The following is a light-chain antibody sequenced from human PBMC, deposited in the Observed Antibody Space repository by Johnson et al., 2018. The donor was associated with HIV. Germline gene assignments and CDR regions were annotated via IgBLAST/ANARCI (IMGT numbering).Light chain of an antibody. CDR3: GSWDSSLSAYV. CDR1: SSNIGKNS. CDR2: ESN. J-gene: IGLJ1*01. V-gene: IGLV1-51*02. Sequence: QSVLTQPPSVSAAPGQKVTIPCSGSSSNIGKNSVSWYQQLPGTAPKLLIYESNKRPSGIPDRFSGSKSGTSATLGITGLQTGDAADYYCGSWDSSLSAYVFGTGTKVTVL.